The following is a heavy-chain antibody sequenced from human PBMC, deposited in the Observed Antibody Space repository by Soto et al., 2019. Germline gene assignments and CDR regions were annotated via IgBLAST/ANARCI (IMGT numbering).Heavy chain of an antibody. J-gene: IGHJ4*02. CDR1: GGSIISSSYY. V-gene: IGHV4-39*01. CDR2: IYYNGNA. Sequence: SETLSLTCTVSGGSIISSSYYWGWIRKPPGKGLEWIGSIYYNGNAYYNPSLKSRVSMSVDTSKNQFSLKLVSVTAADTAVYYCARHFVAVVIKGWGYWGQGTLVTVSS. CDR3: ARHFVAVVIKGWGY. D-gene: IGHD3-10*01.